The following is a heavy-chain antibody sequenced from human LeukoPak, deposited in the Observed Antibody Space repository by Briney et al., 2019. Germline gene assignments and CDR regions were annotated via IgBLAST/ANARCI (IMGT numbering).Heavy chain of an antibody. CDR3: AKEYSGSYYYFDY. V-gene: IGHV3-23*01. Sequence: GGSLRLSCAASGFTFSSYAMTWVRQAPGKGLEWVSTISNSGGNTYYADSVKGRFTISRDNSKNTLYLQMKSLRAEDTAVYYCAKEYSGSYYYFDYWGQGTLVTVSS. J-gene: IGHJ4*02. D-gene: IGHD1-26*01. CDR1: GFTFSSYA. CDR2: ISNSGGNT.